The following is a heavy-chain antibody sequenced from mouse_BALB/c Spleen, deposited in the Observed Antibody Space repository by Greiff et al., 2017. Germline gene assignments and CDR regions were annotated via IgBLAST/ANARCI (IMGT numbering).Heavy chain of an antibody. CDR3: TRMKVPYAMDY. Sequence: QVHVKQPGAELVKPGASVKVSCKASGYTFTSYWMHWVKQRPGQGLEWIGVIDPSDSYISYNQKFKGRATLTVDTSSSTAYMQLSSLTSEDSAVYYCTRMKVPYAMDYWGQGTSVTVSS. CDR2: IDPSDSYI. V-gene: IGHV1S127*01. J-gene: IGHJ4*01. CDR1: GYTFTSYW.